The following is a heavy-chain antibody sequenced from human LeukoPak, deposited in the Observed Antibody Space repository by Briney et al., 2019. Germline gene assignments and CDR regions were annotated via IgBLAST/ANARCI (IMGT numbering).Heavy chain of an antibody. J-gene: IGHJ3*02. V-gene: IGHV4-59*01. CDR3: ARYHGDSNAFDI. CDR2: IYYTGST. CDR1: GGSISTYY. Sequence: SETLSLTCTVSGGSISTYYWSWIRQPPGKGLEWIGYIYYTGSTNYSPSLKSRVTISVDTSKNQFSLKLSSVTAADTAVYYCARYHGDSNAFDIWGQGTMVTVSS. D-gene: IGHD4-17*01.